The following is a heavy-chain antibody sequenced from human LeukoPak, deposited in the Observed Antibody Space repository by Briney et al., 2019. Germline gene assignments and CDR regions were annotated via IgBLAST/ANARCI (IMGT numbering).Heavy chain of an antibody. J-gene: IGHJ5*02. CDR3: ARGKRVPAAIRNWFDP. Sequence: SETLSLTCAVYGGSFSGYYWSWIRQPPGKGLEWIGEINHSGSTNFNTSLKSRVTISVDTSKTQFSLKLSSVTAADTAVYYCARGKRVPAAIRNWFDPWGQGTLVTVSS. CDR1: GGSFSGYY. CDR2: INHSGST. D-gene: IGHD2-2*01. V-gene: IGHV4-34*01.